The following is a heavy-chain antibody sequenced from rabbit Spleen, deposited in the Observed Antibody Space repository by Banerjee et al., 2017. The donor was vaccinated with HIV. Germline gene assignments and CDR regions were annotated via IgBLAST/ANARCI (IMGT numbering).Heavy chain of an antibody. J-gene: IGHJ6*01. CDR2: AYAGSSGGT. CDR3: ARDSGSSFSSYGMDL. Sequence: QEQLVESGGGLVQPGTSLILTCTASGFSLTSSYDMCWVRQAPGKGLEWVACAYAGSSGGTYSATWAKGRFTISKTSSTTVTLQMTSLTAADTATYFCARDSGSSFSSYGMDLWGPGTLVTVS. CDR1: GFSLTSSYD. D-gene: IGHD8-1*01. V-gene: IGHV1S45*01.